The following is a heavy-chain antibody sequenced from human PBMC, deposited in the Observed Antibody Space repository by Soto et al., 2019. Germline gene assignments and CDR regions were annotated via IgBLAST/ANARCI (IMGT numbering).Heavy chain of an antibody. CDR2: MNPNSGNT. Sequence: QVQLVQSGAEVKKPGASVKVSCKASGYTFTSYDINWVRQATGQGLEWMGWMNPNSGNTVHAQKFQGRVTMTRNTATSTASRELSSPRAENTAVCYCAREVTVDGVAVWGQGPTVTASS. J-gene: IGHJ6*02. CDR1: GYTFTSYD. V-gene: IGHV1-8*01. CDR3: AREVTVDGVAV. D-gene: IGHD3-10*01.